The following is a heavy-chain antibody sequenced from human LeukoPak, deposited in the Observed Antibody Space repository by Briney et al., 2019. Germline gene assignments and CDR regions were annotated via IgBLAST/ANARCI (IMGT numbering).Heavy chain of an antibody. CDR2: IWYDGSNK. V-gene: IGHV3-33*08. CDR1: GFTFSSSA. CDR3: ARVLLSDSYDNYYYYGMDV. D-gene: IGHD2-21*01. J-gene: IGHJ6*02. Sequence: GGSLRLSCAASGFTFSSSAMSWVRQVPGKGLEWVAVIWYDGSNKYYADSVKGRFTISRDNSKNTLYPQMNSLRAEDSAVYYCARVLLSDSYDNYYYYGMDVWGQGTTVTVSS.